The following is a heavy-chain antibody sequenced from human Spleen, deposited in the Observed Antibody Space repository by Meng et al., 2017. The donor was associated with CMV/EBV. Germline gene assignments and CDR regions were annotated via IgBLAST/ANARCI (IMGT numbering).Heavy chain of an antibody. CDR2: ISSSGDST. Sequence: GESLKISCAASGFTFSSYAMTWVRQAPGKGLEWVSVISSSGDSTYYADSVKGRLTISRDNSKNTLYLQMNSVRAEDTAVYYCAKGGSDRQWLLEDYFDYWGQGTLVTVSS. D-gene: IGHD6-19*01. CDR3: AKGGSDRQWLLEDYFDY. V-gene: IGHV3-23*01. J-gene: IGHJ4*02. CDR1: GFTFSSYA.